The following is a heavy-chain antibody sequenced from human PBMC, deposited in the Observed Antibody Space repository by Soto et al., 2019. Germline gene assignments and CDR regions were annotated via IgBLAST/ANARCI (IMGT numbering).Heavy chain of an antibody. D-gene: IGHD2-2*01. CDR3: ARGLGLVVAPANIKLSPGFDDGLDV. V-gene: IGHV1-2*02. J-gene: IGHJ6*02. Sequence: ASVKVSCKASGYTFTGYYMHWVRQAPGQGLEWMGWINPNSGGTNYAQKFQGRVTMTRDTSISTAYMDLSRLRFDDTAVYYCARGLGLVVAPANIKLSPGFDDGLDVWGQGTPVTVSS. CDR1: GYTFTGYY. CDR2: INPNSGGT.